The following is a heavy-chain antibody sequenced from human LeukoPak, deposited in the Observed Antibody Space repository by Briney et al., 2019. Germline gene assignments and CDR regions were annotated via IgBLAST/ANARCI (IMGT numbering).Heavy chain of an antibody. CDR3: ARDVGTSGWYDY. CDR1: GDSVSSINGA. CDR2: TYYRSKWYD. Sequence: SQTLSLTCAISGDSVSSINGAWNWVRQSPARGLEWLGRTYYRSKWYDDYAEFMKGRTTISPDTSKNQFSLHLYSVTPEDTAVYYCARDVGTSGWYDYWGQGTLVTASS. D-gene: IGHD6-19*01. V-gene: IGHV6-1*01. J-gene: IGHJ4*02.